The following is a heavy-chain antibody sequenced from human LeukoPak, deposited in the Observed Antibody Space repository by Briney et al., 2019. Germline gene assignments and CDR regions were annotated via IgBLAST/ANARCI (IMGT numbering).Heavy chain of an antibody. V-gene: IGHV1-69*05. J-gene: IGHJ4*02. CDR3: ARDGDYSDYVFEN. Sequence: ASVKVSCKASGGTFSSYAISWVRQAPGQGLEWMGGIIPIFGTANYAQKFQGRVTITTDESTSTAYMELSSLRSEDTAVYYCARDGDYSDYVFENWGQGTLVTVSS. D-gene: IGHD4-11*01. CDR1: GGTFSSYA. CDR2: IIPIFGTA.